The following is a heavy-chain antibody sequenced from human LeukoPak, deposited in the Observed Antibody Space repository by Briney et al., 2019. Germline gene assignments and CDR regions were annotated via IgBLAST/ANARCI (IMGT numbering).Heavy chain of an antibody. J-gene: IGHJ3*02. CDR3: ARGRVRADAFDI. V-gene: IGHV4-30-4*08. CDR2: IYYSGST. Sequence: SETLSLTCTVSGGSISSGDYYWSWIRQPPGKGLEWIGYIYYSGSTYYNPSLRSRVTISVDTSKKQFSLKLNSVTAADTAVYYCARGRVRADAFDIWGQETMVTVSS. CDR1: GGSISSGDYY. D-gene: IGHD3-10*01.